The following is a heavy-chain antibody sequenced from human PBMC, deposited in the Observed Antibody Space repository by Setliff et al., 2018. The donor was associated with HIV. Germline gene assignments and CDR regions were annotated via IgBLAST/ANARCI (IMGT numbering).Heavy chain of an antibody. J-gene: IGHJ3*02. CDR3: ARVSSFNKIIREAFDI. D-gene: IGHD3-10*01. V-gene: IGHV1-2*06. CDR2: INPNRGDT. Sequence: ASVKVSCKASGYTLTSYEINWVRQATGQGLEWMGQINPNRGDTKSHHKFADRLIMSRDTSLTTVYMELTSLRSDDTAVYYCARVSSFNKIIREAFDIWGQGTLVTVSS. CDR1: GYTLTSYE.